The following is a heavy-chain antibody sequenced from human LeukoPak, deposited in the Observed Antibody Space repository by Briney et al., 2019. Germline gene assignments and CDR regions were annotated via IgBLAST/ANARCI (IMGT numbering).Heavy chain of an antibody. CDR1: GGSFSGYY. V-gene: IGHV4-34*01. D-gene: IGHD6-6*01. J-gene: IGHJ4*02. CDR3: ASPDSSSSFGFDY. CDR2: INHSGST. Sequence: SETLSLTCAVYGGSFSGYYWSWIRQPPGKGLEWIGEINHSGSTNYNPSLKSRVTISVDTSKNQFSLKLSSVTAADTAVYYCASPDSSSSFGFDYWAREPWSPSPQ.